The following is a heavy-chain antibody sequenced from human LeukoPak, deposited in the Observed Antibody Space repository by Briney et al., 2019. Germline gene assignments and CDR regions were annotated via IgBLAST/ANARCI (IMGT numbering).Heavy chain of an antibody. Sequence: NPSETLSLTCAVYGGSFSGYYWSWIRQPPGKGLEWIGSIYYSGSTYYNPSLKSRVTISVDTSKNQFSLKLSSVTAADTAVYYCARDMDSYGYTDYWGQGTLVTVSS. CDR2: IYYSGST. D-gene: IGHD5-18*01. CDR1: GGSFSGYY. CDR3: ARDMDSYGYTDY. J-gene: IGHJ4*02. V-gene: IGHV4-34*01.